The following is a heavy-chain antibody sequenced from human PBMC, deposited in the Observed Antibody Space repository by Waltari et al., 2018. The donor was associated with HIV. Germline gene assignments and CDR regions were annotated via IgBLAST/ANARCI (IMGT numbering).Heavy chain of an antibody. V-gene: IGHV3-7*01. CDR3: ARGGAVLRYFDWLLSSDY. D-gene: IGHD3-9*01. CDR1: GFTFSSYW. CDR2: IKQDGSEK. Sequence: EVQLVVSGGGLVQPGGSLRLSCAASGFTFSSYWMSWVRQAPGKGLEWVANIKQDGSEKYYVDSVKGRFTISRDNAKNSLYLQMNSLRAEDTAVYYCARGGAVLRYFDWLLSSDYWGQGTLVTVSS. J-gene: IGHJ4*02.